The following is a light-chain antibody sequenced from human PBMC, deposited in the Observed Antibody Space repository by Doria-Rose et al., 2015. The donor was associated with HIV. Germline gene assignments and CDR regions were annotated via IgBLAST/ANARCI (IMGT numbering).Light chain of an antibody. J-gene: IGLJ2*01. V-gene: IGLV2-14*03. CDR1: SSDLSGYNS. CDR3: NSYTASGHVV. CDR2: DVI. Sequence: LIQPASLSGSPGQSITISCKGTSSDLSGYNSVSWYQQYPGKAPKVIIYDVIRRPSDVSYRFSASKSGNTASLTISGLQPEDEAYYYCNSYTASGHVVFGGGTKLTVL.